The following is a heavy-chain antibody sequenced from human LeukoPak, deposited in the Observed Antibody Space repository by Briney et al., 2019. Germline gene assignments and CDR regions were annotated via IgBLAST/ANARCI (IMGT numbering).Heavy chain of an antibody. CDR2: INHSGST. V-gene: IGHV4-34*01. D-gene: IGHD6-13*01. J-gene: IGHJ6*02. Sequence: SSETLSLTCAVYGGSFGGYYWSWIRQPPGKGLEWIGEINHSGSTNYNPSLKSRVTISVDTSKNQFSLKLSSVTAADTAVYYCARAGLSFLSGGVAEDSSSWLYYYGMDVWGQGTTVTVSS. CDR3: ARAGLSFLSGGVAEDSSSWLYYYGMDV. CDR1: GGSFGGYY.